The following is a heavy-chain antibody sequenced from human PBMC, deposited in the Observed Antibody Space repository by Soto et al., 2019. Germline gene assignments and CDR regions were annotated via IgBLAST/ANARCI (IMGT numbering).Heavy chain of an antibody. Sequence: SETLSLTCVVSSDSISSSSYYWGWIRQPPGKGLEWIGSIYYSGSTYYNPSLKSRVTISVDTSKNQFSLKLSSVTAADTAVYYCAKYGDYVLRYYYGMDVWGQGTTVTVSS. CDR1: SDSISSSSYY. V-gene: IGHV4-39*01. J-gene: IGHJ6*02. CDR3: AKYGDYVLRYYYGMDV. D-gene: IGHD4-17*01. CDR2: IYYSGST.